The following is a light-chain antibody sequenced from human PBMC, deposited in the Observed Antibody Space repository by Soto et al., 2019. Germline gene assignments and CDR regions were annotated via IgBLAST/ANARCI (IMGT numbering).Light chain of an antibody. CDR1: QSVSNN. CDR2: GAS. Sequence: EIVLTQSPATLSVFPGEKATLSCGASQSVSNNLAWYHQKPGQAPRPLIYGASTRATGVPARFSGSGSGPECTLTISSLQTEDSAICYCQQYSSWPFNFGPGTKVSIE. V-gene: IGKV3-15*01. J-gene: IGKJ3*01. CDR3: QQYSSWPFN.